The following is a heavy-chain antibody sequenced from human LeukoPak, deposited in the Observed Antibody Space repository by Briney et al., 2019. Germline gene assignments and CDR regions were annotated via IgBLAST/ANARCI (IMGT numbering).Heavy chain of an antibody. V-gene: IGHV1-18*01. CDR2: ISGYNGHT. CDR3: VRKEVAVRHDY. CDR1: GYTFTNYG. D-gene: IGHD5-12*01. Sequence: GSSVKVSCKASGYTFTNYGITWVRQAPGQGVEWMGWISGYNGHTDYVQKLQGRVTMSTERSTSTAYMELRRLRYDGTDVCLCVRKEVAVRHDYWGEGTLVTVSS. J-gene: IGHJ4*02.